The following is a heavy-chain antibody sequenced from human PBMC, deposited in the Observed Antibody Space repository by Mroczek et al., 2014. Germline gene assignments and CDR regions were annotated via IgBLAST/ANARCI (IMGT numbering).Heavy chain of an antibody. CDR2: IYYSGST. V-gene: IGHV4-31*03. D-gene: IGHD2-8*01. Sequence: KKSGPGLVKPSQTLSLTCTVSGGSISSGGYYWSWIRQHPGKGLEWIGYIYYSGSTYYNPSLKSRVTISVDTSKNQFSLKLSSVTAADTAVYYCARVLIGTNGVYNPWGQGTLVTVSS. J-gene: IGHJ5*02. CDR1: GGSISSGGYY. CDR3: ARVLIGTNGVYNP.